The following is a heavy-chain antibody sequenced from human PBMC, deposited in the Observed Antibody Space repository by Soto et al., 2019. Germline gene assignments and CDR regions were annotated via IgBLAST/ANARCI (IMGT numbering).Heavy chain of an antibody. Sequence: SETLSLTCTVSGGSISSYAWSWIRQPPGKGLEWIAYIYSNGNTNYNPSLESRVTMSVDTSKNHFSLRLSSVTAADTAVYYCARVLRFLEDYYYYYMDVWGKGTTVTVSS. CDR3: ARVLRFLEDYYYYYMDV. V-gene: IGHV4-59*01. D-gene: IGHD3-3*01. J-gene: IGHJ6*03. CDR1: GGSISSYA. CDR2: IYSNGNT.